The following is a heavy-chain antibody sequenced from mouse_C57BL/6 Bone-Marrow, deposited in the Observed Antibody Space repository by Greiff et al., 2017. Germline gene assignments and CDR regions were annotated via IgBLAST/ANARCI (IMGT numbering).Heavy chain of an antibody. Sequence: VQLQQPGAELVMPGASVKLSCKASGYTFTSYWMHWVKQRPGQGLEWIGEIDPSDSYTNYNQKFKGKSTLTVDKSSSTAYMQLSSLTSEGSAVYYCAREGAITTVVDWDFGVWGTGNTVTVSA. CDR3: AREGAITTVVDWDFGV. D-gene: IGHD1-1*01. CDR1: GYTFTSYW. CDR2: IDPSDSYT. J-gene: IGHJ1*03. V-gene: IGHV1-69*01.